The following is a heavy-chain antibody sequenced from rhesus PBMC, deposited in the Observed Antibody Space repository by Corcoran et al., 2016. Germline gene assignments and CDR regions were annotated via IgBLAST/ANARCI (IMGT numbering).Heavy chain of an antibody. Sequence: EVQLVESGGGLAKPGGSLRLSCAASGFTFSDYYMDWVRQAPGKGLEWVSRISNGGGSTWYADSVKGRFNISRENAKNTLYFQMNSLRAEDTAVYYCALLGGGGSWDDAFDFWGQGLRVTVSS. CDR1: GFTFSDYY. CDR2: ISNGGGST. CDR3: ALLGGGGSWDDAFDF. D-gene: IGHD6-25*01. J-gene: IGHJ3*01. V-gene: IGHV3-178*01.